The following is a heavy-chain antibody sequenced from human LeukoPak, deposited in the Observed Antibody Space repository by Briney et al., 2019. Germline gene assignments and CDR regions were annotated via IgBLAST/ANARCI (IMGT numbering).Heavy chain of an antibody. CDR3: VRDGLYSRGWYIVY. D-gene: IGHD6-25*01. V-gene: IGHV6-1*01. CDR2: TYYKYTWQY. Sequence: SQTLSVTCTLSGDIVYTNSAAWHWIRQSPSRGLEWLGRTYYKYTWQYDYAGSVKSRISIRPDTAKNEFSLQLKYVTPEDTAVYYCVRDGLYSRGWYIVYWGHGTLVIVSS. CDR1: GDIVYTNSAA. J-gene: IGHJ4*01.